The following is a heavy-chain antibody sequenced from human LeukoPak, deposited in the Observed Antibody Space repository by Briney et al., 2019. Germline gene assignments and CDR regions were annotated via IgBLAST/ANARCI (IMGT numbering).Heavy chain of an antibody. J-gene: IGHJ5*02. CDR3: ARNWFDP. V-gene: IGHV3-74*03. CDR1: GFTLSRYW. Sequence: PGGSLRLSCAASGFTLSRYWMHWVRQVPGKGLEWVSRINEDASTITYADSVKGRFTISRDKSKNTVYLQMNSLRFEDTAMYYCARNWFDPWGQGTLVTVSS. CDR2: INEDASTI.